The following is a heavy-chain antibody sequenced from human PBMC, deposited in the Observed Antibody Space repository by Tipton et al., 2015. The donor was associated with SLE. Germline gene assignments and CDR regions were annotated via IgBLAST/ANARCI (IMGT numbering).Heavy chain of an antibody. V-gene: IGHV4-61*05. Sequence: TLSLTCTVSGDSISSSSYYWSWIRQPPGKGLEWIGYIYYSGSTNYNPSLKSRVTISVDTAKNQFSLKLTSVTAADTAVYYCARLDTGGSGSYVRFDYWGQGTLVTVSS. J-gene: IGHJ4*02. CDR3: ARLDTGGSGSYVRFDY. CDR2: IYYSGST. CDR1: GDSISSSSYY. D-gene: IGHD3-10*01.